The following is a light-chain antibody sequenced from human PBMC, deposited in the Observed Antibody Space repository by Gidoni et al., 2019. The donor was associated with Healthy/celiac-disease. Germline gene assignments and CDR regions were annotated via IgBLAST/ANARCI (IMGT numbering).Light chain of an antibody. CDR1: SLRSYY. Sequence: SSELTQDPAVSVALGQTVRITCQGDSLRSYYASWYQQKPGQAPVLVIYAKNNRPSGLPDRFSGSSSGNTASLTITAAQAEDVADYYCNSRDSSGNHVVFGGGTKLTVL. V-gene: IGLV3-19*01. CDR3: NSRDSSGNHVV. CDR2: AKN. J-gene: IGLJ2*01.